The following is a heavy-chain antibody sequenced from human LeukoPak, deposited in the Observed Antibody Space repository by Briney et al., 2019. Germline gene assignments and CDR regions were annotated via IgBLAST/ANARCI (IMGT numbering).Heavy chain of an antibody. Sequence: PGGSLRLSCADSGFTFSSYSINWVHQAPGKGLEWVSSISSSSSYIYYADSVKGRFTISRDNAKNSLYLQMNSLRAEDTAVYYCARGDSGYEQNWFDPWGQGTLVTVSS. V-gene: IGHV3-21*01. CDR2: ISSSSSYI. CDR3: ARGDSGYEQNWFDP. J-gene: IGHJ5*02. D-gene: IGHD5-12*01. CDR1: GFTFSSYS.